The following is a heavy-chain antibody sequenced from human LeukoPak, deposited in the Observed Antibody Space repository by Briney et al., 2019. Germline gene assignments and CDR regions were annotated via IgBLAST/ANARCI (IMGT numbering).Heavy chain of an antibody. V-gene: IGHV1-69*01. D-gene: IGHD5-18*01. CDR1: GGTFSSYA. CDR3: ARELHLRGYSYGQRGYFQH. J-gene: IGHJ1*01. CDR2: MIPIFGTA. Sequence: ASVKVSCKASGGTFSSYAISWVRQAPGQGLEWMGGMIPIFGTANYAQKFQGRVTITADESTSTAYMELSSLRSEDTAVYYCARELHLRGYSYGQRGYFQHWGQGTLVTVSS.